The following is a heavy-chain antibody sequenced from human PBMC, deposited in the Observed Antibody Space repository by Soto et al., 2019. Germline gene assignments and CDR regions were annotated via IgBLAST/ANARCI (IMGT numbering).Heavy chain of an antibody. D-gene: IGHD6-13*01. CDR2: ISAYNGNT. J-gene: IGHJ4*02. CDR1: GYTFTSYG. V-gene: IGHV1-18*01. Sequence: QVQLVQSGAEVKKPGASVKVSCKASGYTFTSYGISWVRQAPGQGLEWMGWISAYNGNTNYAQKLQGXFXXXTXXSTSTADMELRSLRSDDTAVYYCASDWAAAGPFDSWGQGTLVTVSS. CDR3: ASDWAAAGPFDS.